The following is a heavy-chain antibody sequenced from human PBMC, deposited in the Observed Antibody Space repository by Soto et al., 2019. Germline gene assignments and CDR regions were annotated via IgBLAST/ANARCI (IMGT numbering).Heavy chain of an antibody. CDR3: ARRYSSSSDYYYGMDV. D-gene: IGHD6-6*01. CDR1: GFTFSSYS. Sequence: GSLRLSCAASGFTFSSYSMNWVRQAPGKGLEWVSSISSSSSYIYYADSVKGRFTISRDXAXXSXXXQMNXXXAEDTAVYYCARRYSSSSDYYYGMDVWGQGT. J-gene: IGHJ6*02. V-gene: IGHV3-21*01. CDR2: ISSSSSYI.